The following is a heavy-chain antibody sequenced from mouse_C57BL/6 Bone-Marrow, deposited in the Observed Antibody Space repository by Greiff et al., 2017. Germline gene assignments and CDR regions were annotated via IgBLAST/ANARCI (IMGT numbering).Heavy chain of an antibody. CDR1: GFTFSSYG. J-gene: IGHJ4*01. D-gene: IGHD3-2*02. CDR2: ISSGGSYT. V-gene: IGHV5-6*01. Sequence: EVKLVESGGDLVKPGGSLKLSCAASGFTFSSYGMSWVRQTPDKRLEWVATISSGGSYTYYPDSVKGRFTISRDNAKNTLYLQMSSLKSEDTAMYYCARHGLRLSAMDYWGQGTSVTVSS. CDR3: ARHGLRLSAMDY.